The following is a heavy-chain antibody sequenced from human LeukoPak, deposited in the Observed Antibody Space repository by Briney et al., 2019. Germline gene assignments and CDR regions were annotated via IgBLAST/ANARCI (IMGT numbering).Heavy chain of an antibody. J-gene: IGHJ4*02. Sequence: GGSLRLSCAAPGLAFSAYKMHWVRQAPRKGLVWVARISTDGYTTDYADFVQGRFTASRDNTKNTWSLEMNSLRAEDTAVYYCVVGGSPGYWGQGTLVTVSS. CDR1: GLAFSAYK. V-gene: IGHV3-74*01. CDR3: VVGGSPGY. CDR2: ISTDGYTT. D-gene: IGHD2-15*01.